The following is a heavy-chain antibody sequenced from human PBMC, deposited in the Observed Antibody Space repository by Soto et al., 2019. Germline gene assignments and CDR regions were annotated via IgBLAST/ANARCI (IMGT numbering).Heavy chain of an antibody. J-gene: IGHJ4*02. CDR1: GGSISSYY. V-gene: IGHV4-59*01. CDR2: IYNSGTT. CDR3: ARAPTLYYFDY. Sequence: PSETLSLTCTVSGGSISSYYWSWIRQPPGKGLEWIGYIYNSGTTDYNPSLKSRVTISVDTSKNQFSLKVNSVTAADTAVYYCARAPTLYYFDYWGQGTLVTVSS. D-gene: IGHD3-16*02.